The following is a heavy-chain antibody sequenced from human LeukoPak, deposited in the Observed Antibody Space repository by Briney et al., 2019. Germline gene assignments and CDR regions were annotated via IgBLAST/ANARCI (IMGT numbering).Heavy chain of an antibody. Sequence: GGSLRLSCAASGFTFSSYEMNWVRQAPGKGLEWVSSISSSSSYIYYADSVKGRFTISRDNAKNSLYLQMNSLRAEDTAVYYCARDLRGVEDYWGQGTLVTVSS. J-gene: IGHJ4*02. V-gene: IGHV3-21*01. CDR2: ISSSSSYI. CDR3: ARDLRGVEDY. CDR1: GFTFSSYE. D-gene: IGHD3-10*01.